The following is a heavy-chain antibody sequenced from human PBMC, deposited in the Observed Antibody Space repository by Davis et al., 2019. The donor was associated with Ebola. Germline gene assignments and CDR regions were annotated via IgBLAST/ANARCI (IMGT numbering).Heavy chain of an antibody. CDR2: INHSGST. Sequence: MPSETLSLTCAVYGGSFSGYYWSWIRQPPGKGLEWIGEINHSGSTNYNPSLKSRVTISVDTSKNQFSLKLSSVTAADTAVYYCARHPLRNYYYYGMDVWGQGTTVTVSS. V-gene: IGHV4-34*01. J-gene: IGHJ6*02. CDR1: GGSFSGYY. CDR3: ARHPLRNYYYYGMDV.